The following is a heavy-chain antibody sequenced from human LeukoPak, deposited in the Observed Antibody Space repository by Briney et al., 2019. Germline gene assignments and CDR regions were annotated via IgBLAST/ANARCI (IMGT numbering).Heavy chain of an antibody. D-gene: IGHD4-17*01. Sequence: PGGSLRLSCAASGFTFSSYEMNWVRQAPGKGLEWVSYISSSGSTIYYADSVKGRFTISRDNAKNSLYLQMNSLRAEDTAVYYCARNHGDYYYYYGMGVWGQGATVTVSS. CDR2: ISSSGSTI. J-gene: IGHJ6*01. CDR3: ARNHGDYYYYYGMGV. CDR1: GFTFSSYE. V-gene: IGHV3-48*03.